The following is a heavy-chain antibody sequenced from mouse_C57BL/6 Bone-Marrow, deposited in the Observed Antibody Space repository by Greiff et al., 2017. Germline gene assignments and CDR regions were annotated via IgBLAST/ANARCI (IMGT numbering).Heavy chain of an antibody. D-gene: IGHD1-1*01. CDR3: ASSRSYLAWFAY. V-gene: IGHV1-7*01. CDR1: GYTFTSYW. Sequence: VKVVQSGAELVKPGASVKLSCKASGYTFTSYWMHWVKQRPGQGLEWIGYINPSSGYTKYNQKFKDKATVTADKSSSTAYMQLCSLTYEGTAVDYCASSRSYLAWFAYWGQGTLVTVSA. CDR2: INPSSGYT. J-gene: IGHJ3*01.